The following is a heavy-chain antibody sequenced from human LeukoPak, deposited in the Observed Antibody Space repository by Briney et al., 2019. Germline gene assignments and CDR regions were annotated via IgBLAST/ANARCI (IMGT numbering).Heavy chain of an antibody. CDR2: INPNSGGT. Sequence: GASVRVSCKASGYTFTGYYMHWVRQAPGQGLEWMGWINPNSGGTNYAKKFQGWVTMTRDTSISTAYMELSRLRSDDTAVYYCARDPLDGSSWYGGYFDYWGQGTLVTVSS. J-gene: IGHJ4*02. CDR3: ARDPLDGSSWYGGYFDY. V-gene: IGHV1-2*04. CDR1: GYTFTGYY. D-gene: IGHD6-13*01.